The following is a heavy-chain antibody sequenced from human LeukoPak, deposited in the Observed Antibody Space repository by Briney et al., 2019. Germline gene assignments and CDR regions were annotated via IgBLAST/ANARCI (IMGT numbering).Heavy chain of an antibody. J-gene: IGHJ4*02. D-gene: IGHD2-21*02. CDR1: GGSFSGYY. V-gene: IGHV4-34*01. CDR2: INHSGST. CDR3: ARRGVVTAILS. Sequence: SETLSLTCAVYGGSFSGYYWSWIRQPPGKGLEWIGEINHSGSTNYNPSLKSRVTISVDTSKNQFSLKLSSVTAADTAVYYCARRGVVTAILSWGQGTLVTVSS.